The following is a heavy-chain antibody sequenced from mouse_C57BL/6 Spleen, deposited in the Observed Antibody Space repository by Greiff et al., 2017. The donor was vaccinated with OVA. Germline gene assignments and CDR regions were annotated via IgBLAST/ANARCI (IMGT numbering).Heavy chain of an antibody. CDR1: GYTFTSYW. V-gene: IGHV1-50*01. CDR3: ARSGRYYFGG. CDR2: IDPSDSYT. J-gene: IGHJ2*01. Sequence: QVQLQQPGAELVKPGASVKLSCKASGYTFTSYWMHWVKQRPGQGLEWIGEIDPSDSYTNYNQKFKGKATLTVDKSSSTAYMQLSSLTSEDSAVYYSARSGRYYFGGGGKGPTLTVSS. D-gene: IGHD1-1*01.